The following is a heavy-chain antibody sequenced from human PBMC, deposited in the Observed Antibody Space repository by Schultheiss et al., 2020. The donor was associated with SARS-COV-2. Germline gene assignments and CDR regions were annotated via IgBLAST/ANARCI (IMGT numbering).Heavy chain of an antibody. J-gene: IGHJ4*02. CDR1: GFTFSSYG. D-gene: IGHD6-13*01. V-gene: IGHV3-30*03. Sequence: GESLKISCADSGFTFSSYGMHWVRQAPGKGLEWVAVISYDGSNKYYADSVKGRFTISRDNSKNTLYLRMNSLRAEDTAVYYCARVDIPAAGTFDYWGQGTLVTVSS. CDR2: ISYDGSNK. CDR3: ARVDIPAAGTFDY.